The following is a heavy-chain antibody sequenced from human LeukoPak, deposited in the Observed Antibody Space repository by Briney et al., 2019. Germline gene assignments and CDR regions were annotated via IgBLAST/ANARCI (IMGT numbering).Heavy chain of an antibody. CDR3: ARGRLRYSPDAFDI. D-gene: IGHD3-9*01. CDR2: INHSGST. CDR1: GGSFSGYY. J-gene: IGHJ3*02. Sequence: SETLSLTCAVYGGSFSGYYWSWIRQPPGKGLEXXXXINHSGSTNYXXSXXXXXXISVXTSKNQFSLKLSSVTAADTAVYYCARGRLRYSPDAFDIWGQGTMVTVSS. V-gene: IGHV4-34*01.